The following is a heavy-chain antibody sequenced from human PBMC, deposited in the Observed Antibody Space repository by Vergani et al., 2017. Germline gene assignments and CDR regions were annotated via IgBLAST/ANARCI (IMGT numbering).Heavy chain of an antibody. J-gene: IGHJ5*02. CDR3: AHSPNYDFWSGYSGGWFDP. Sequence: EVQLLESGGGLVQPGGSLRLSCAASGFTFSSYAMSWVRQAPGKGLEWVSAISGSGGSTYYADSVKGRFTISRDNSKNTLYLQMNSLRAEDTAVYYCAHSPNYDFWSGYSGGWFDPWGQGTLVTVSS. V-gene: IGHV3-23*01. CDR1: GFTFSSYA. D-gene: IGHD3-3*01. CDR2: ISGSGGST.